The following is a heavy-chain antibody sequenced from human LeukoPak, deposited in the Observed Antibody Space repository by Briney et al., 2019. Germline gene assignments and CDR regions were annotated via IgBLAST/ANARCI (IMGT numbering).Heavy chain of an antibody. Sequence: SETLSLTCAVYGGSFSGYYWSWIRHPPGKGLEWLGEINHSGSNNYNPSLKSRVTISVDTSKKQFSLKLSSVTAADTAVYYCARGQDIVVVVAATRWFDPGGQGSLVTVSS. J-gene: IGHJ5*02. V-gene: IGHV4-34*01. CDR2: INHSGSN. D-gene: IGHD2-15*01. CDR1: GGSFSGYY. CDR3: ARGQDIVVVVAATRWFDP.